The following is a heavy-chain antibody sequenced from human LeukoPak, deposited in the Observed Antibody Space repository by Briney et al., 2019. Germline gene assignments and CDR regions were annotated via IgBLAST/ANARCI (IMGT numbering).Heavy chain of an antibody. CDR1: GFTFSSYG. CDR2: IRYDGSNK. CDR3: AKGGNSVNYFDY. J-gene: IGHJ4*02. Sequence: PGGSLRLSCSASGFTFSSYGTHWVRQAPGKGLEWVAFIRYDGSNKYYADSVKGRFTISRDNSKNTLYLQMNSLRAEDTALYYCAKGGNSVNYFDYWGQGTLVTVSS. V-gene: IGHV3-30*02. D-gene: IGHD4-23*01.